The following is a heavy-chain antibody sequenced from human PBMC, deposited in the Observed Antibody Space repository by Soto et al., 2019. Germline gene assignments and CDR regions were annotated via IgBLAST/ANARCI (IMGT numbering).Heavy chain of an antibody. CDR1: GFTFSSYD. Sequence: GGXLRLSCAASGFTFSSYDMHWVRQATGKGLEWVSAMGTACDTYYPGSVKGRFTISRENAKTSLYLQMNSLRAGDTAVYYCARQGICSSTRCLGDMDVWGKGTTVTVSS. CDR2: MGTACDT. J-gene: IGHJ6*03. V-gene: IGHV3-13*01. D-gene: IGHD2-2*01. CDR3: ARQGICSSTRCLGDMDV.